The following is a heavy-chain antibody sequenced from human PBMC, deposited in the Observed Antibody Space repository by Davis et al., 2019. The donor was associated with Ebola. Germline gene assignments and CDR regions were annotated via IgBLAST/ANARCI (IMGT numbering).Heavy chain of an antibody. D-gene: IGHD3-16*02. V-gene: IGHV3-15*01. CDR2: IKSKTDGGTT. J-gene: IGHJ3*02. CDR1: GFTFSNAW. Sequence: PGGSLRLSCAASGFTFSNAWMSWVRQAPGKGLEWVGRIKSKTDGGTTDYAAPVKGRFTISRDDSKNTLYLQMNSLKTEDTAVYYCTTTVIAVDAFDIWGQGTMVTVSS. CDR3: TTTVIAVDAFDI.